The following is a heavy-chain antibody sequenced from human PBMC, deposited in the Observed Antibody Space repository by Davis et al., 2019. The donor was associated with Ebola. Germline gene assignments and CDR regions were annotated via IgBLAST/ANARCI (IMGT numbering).Heavy chain of an antibody. D-gene: IGHD1-26*01. CDR1: GFTVSSNY. J-gene: IGHJ6*02. CDR2: IYSGGST. Sequence: GESLKISCAASGFTVSSNYMSWVRQAPGKGLEWVSVIYSGGSTYYAGSVKGRFTISRDNSKNTLYLQMNSLRAEDTAVYYCARMGGSYYGGMDVWGQGTTVTVSS. CDR3: ARMGGSYYGGMDV. V-gene: IGHV3-53*01.